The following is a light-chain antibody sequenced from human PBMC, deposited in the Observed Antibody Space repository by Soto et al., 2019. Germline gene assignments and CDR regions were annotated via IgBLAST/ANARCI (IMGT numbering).Light chain of an antibody. CDR2: AAS. J-gene: IGKJ4*01. Sequence: DIQMTQSPSSLSASVGDRVTITCRASQGISNYFAWYQQKPGKFPKLLFYAASTLQSGVPSRFSGCGSGTDFTLTISSLQPEDVATYYCQKYNSAPSLTFGGGTKVEIK. CDR3: QKYNSAPSLT. CDR1: QGISNY. V-gene: IGKV1-27*01.